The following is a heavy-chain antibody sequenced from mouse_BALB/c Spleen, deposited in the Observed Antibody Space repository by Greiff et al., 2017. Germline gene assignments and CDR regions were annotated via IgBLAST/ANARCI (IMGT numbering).Heavy chain of an antibody. CDR3: AREGYYLAMDY. D-gene: IGHD1-1*02. J-gene: IGHJ4*01. CDR1: GYTFTSYW. V-gene: IGHV1S41*01. CDR2: IAPGSGST. Sequence: DLVKPGASVKLSCKASGYTFTSYWINWIKQRPGQGLEWIGRIAPGSGSTYYNEMFKGKATLTVDTSSSTAYIQLSSLSSEDSAVYFCAREGYYLAMDYWGQGTSVTVSS.